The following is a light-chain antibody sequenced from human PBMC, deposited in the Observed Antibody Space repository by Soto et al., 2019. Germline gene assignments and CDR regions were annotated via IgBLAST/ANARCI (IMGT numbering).Light chain of an antibody. Sequence: AIQMTQSPSSLSASVGDRVTITCRASQGIRNDLGWYQQKPGKAPKLLIYAASSLQSGVPSRFSGSGSDTDFTLTTSSLQPEDFATYYCLHDYNYPLTFGGGTKVEIK. J-gene: IGKJ4*01. CDR1: QGIRND. CDR3: LHDYNYPLT. V-gene: IGKV1-6*01. CDR2: AAS.